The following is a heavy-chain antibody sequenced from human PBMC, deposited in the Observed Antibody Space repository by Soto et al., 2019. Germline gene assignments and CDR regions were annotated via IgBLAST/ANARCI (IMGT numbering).Heavy chain of an antibody. CDR3: AKTANGWFSAFDI. CDR2: ISGSGGTT. Sequence: EVQLLESGGGLVQPGGSLRLSCAASGFTFSSYVMSWVRQAPGKGPEWVSAISGSGGTTYYADSVKGRFTFSRDNSKNTLYLQMNSLRAEDTAVYYCAKTANGWFSAFDIWGQGTMVTVSS. V-gene: IGHV3-23*01. J-gene: IGHJ3*02. CDR1: GFTFSSYV. D-gene: IGHD6-19*01.